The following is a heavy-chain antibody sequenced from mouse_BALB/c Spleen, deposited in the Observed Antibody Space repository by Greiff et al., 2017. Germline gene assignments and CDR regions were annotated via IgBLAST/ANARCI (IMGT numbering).Heavy chain of an antibody. CDR1: GFTFSSYG. CDR2: ISSGGSYT. D-gene: IGHD2-10*02. Sequence: EVHLVESGGDLVKPGGSLKLSCAASGFTFSSYGMSWVRQTPDKRLEWVATISSGGSYTYYPDSVKGRFTISRDNAKNTLYLQMSSLKSEDTAMYYCARQGYGNYFYAMDYWGQGTSVTVSS. CDR3: ARQGYGNYFYAMDY. V-gene: IGHV5-6*01. J-gene: IGHJ4*01.